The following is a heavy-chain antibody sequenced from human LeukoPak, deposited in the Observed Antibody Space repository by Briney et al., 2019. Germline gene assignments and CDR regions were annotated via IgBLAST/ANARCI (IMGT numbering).Heavy chain of an antibody. CDR3: ARARYHTEMTYFRTVYYFDY. CDR1: GGSFSGYY. Sequence: SETLSLTCAVYGGSFSGYYWSWIRQPPGKGLEWIGYIHYSGSTNYNPSLKSRVTISVDTSKNQFSLKLSSVTAADTAVYYCARARYHTEMTYFRTVYYFDYWGRGALVTVSS. CDR2: IHYSGST. V-gene: IGHV4-59*01. J-gene: IGHJ4*02. D-gene: IGHD2-8*01.